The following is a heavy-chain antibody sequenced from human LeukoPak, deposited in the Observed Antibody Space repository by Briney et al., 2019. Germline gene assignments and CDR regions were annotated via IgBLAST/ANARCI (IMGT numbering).Heavy chain of an antibody. CDR2: INSDGRST. CDR1: GFTFSSYW. V-gene: IGHV3-74*01. CDR3: ARDERLLSFLK. Sequence: PGGSLRLSCAASGFTFSSYWMDWVRHAPGKGLVWVSRINSDGRSTNYAECVKGRFNIARDNAKNTLYLQMNSLRAEDTAIYYCARDERLLSFLKWGQGTLVTVSS. J-gene: IGHJ4*02. D-gene: IGHD3-3*01.